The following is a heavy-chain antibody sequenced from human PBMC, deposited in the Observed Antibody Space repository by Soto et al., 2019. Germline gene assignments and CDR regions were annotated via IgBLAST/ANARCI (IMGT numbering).Heavy chain of an antibody. CDR3: ARDTEGDTAMVYYYYGMDV. D-gene: IGHD5-18*01. CDR1: GFTFSSYA. CDR2: ISYDGSNK. Sequence: GGSLRLSCAASGFTFSSYAMHWVRQAPGKGLEWVAVISYDGSNKYYADSVKGRFTISRDNSKNTLYLQMNSLRAEDTAVYYCARDTEGDTAMVYYYYGMDVWGQGTTVTVSS. V-gene: IGHV3-30-3*01. J-gene: IGHJ6*02.